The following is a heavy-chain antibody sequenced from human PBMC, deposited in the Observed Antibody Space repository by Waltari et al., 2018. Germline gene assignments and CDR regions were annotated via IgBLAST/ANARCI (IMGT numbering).Heavy chain of an antibody. CDR1: GATFRSYA. Sequence: QVQLVQSGAEVKKPGSSVKVSCKASGATFRSYAISWVRQAPGQGLEWMGGINPNSGGTNYAQKFQGRVTMTRDTSISTAYMELSRLRSDDTAVYYCARDNTDGYNLPNWGQGTLVTVSS. V-gene: IGHV1-2*02. D-gene: IGHD1-1*01. J-gene: IGHJ4*02. CDR3: ARDNTDGYNLPN. CDR2: INPNSGGT.